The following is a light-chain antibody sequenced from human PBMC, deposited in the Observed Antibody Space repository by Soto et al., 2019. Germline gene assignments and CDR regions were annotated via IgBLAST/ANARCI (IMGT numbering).Light chain of an antibody. V-gene: IGKV3-15*01. J-gene: IGKJ4*01. CDR3: QQYNVWPLT. Sequence: EIVMTQSPATLSVSPGERATLSCRASQSVSSNLAWYQQKPGQTPKLLIYVASTRATGIPARFSGSGSGTEFTLTISSLQSEDFARYYCQQYNVWPLTFGGGTKVEFK. CDR2: VAS. CDR1: QSVSSN.